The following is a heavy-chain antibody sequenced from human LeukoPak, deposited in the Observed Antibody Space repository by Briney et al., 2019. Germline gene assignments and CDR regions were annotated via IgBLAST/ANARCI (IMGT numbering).Heavy chain of an antibody. CDR3: ARDYYYDSSGYPYNWFDP. CDR2: ISAYNGNT. CDR1: GYTFTNYG. D-gene: IGHD3-22*01. J-gene: IGHJ5*02. Sequence: ASVKVSCKASGYTFTNYGISWVRQAPGQGLEWMGWISAYNGNTNYAQKLQGRVTMTTDTSTSTAYMELRSLRSDDTAVYYCARDYYYDSSGYPYNWFDPWGQGTLVTVSS. V-gene: IGHV1-18*01.